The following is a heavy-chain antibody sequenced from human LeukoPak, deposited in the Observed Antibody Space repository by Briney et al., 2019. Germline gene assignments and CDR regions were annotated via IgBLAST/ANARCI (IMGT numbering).Heavy chain of an antibody. V-gene: IGHV1-8*02. CDR2: MNPNSGNT. CDR1: GYTFTSYD. CDR3: ARAWRYAFDI. Sequence: ASVKVSCKASGYTFTSYDINWVRQATGQGLEWMGWMNPNSGNTGYAQKFQGRVTMTRDTSISTAYMELSRLRSDDTAVYYCARAWRYAFDIWGQGTMVTVSS. J-gene: IGHJ3*02.